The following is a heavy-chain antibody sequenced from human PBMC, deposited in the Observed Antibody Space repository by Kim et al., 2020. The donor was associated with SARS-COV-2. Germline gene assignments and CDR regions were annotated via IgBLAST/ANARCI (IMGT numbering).Heavy chain of an antibody. Sequence: GGSLRLSCAASGFTFSDYYMSWIRQAPGKGLEWVSYISSSSSYTNYADSVKGRFTISRDNAKNSLYLQMNSLRAEDTAVYYCARDPLVIARGYYYYYGMDVWGQGTTVTVSS. V-gene: IGHV3-11*06. D-gene: IGHD2-21*01. CDR1: GFTFSDYY. J-gene: IGHJ6*02. CDR3: ARDPLVIARGYYYYYGMDV. CDR2: ISSSSSYT.